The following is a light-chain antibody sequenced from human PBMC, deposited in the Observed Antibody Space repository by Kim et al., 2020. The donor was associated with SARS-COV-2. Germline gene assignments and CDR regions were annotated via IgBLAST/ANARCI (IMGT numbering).Light chain of an antibody. CDR1: QSVSTW. CDR2: KAS. J-gene: IGKJ1*01. V-gene: IGKV1-5*03. CDR3: QQYNSYLWT. Sequence: DIQMTQSPSSLSASVGDRVTITCRASQSVSTWLAWYQQKPGKAPNLLIYKASSLQSGVPSRFSSSGSGTEFTLTISSLQPDDFATYYCQQYNSYLWTFGQGTKVDIK.